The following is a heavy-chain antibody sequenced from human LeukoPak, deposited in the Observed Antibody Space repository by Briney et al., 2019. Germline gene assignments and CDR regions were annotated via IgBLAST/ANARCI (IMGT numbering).Heavy chain of an antibody. Sequence: SQTLSLTCTVSGGSISSGSYYWSWIRQPAGKGLEWIGRIYTSGSTNYNPSLKSRVTISVDTSKNQFSLKLSSVTAADTAVYYCARRCGGYSYGRYYYYYYMDVWGKGTTVTISS. CDR2: IYTSGST. D-gene: IGHD5-18*01. CDR3: ARRCGGYSYGRYYYYYYMDV. CDR1: GGSISSGSYY. J-gene: IGHJ6*03. V-gene: IGHV4-61*02.